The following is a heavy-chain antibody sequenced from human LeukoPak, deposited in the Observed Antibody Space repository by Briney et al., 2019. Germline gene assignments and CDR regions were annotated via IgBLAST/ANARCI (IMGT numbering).Heavy chain of an antibody. J-gene: IGHJ4*02. CDR2: ISYDGSNK. D-gene: IGHD3-3*01. Sequence: GGSLRLSCAASGFTFSSYAMHWVRQAPGKGLEWVAVISYDGSNKYYADSVKGRFTISRDNSENTLYLQMNSLRAEDTAVYYCLIFGVVIINYFDYWGQGTLVTVSS. CDR1: GFTFSSYA. CDR3: LIFGVVIINYFDY. V-gene: IGHV3-30-3*01.